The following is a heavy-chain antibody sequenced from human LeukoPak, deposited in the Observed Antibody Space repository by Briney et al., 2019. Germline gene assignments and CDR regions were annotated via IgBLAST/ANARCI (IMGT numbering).Heavy chain of an antibody. V-gene: IGHV3-33*06. CDR2: IWFDGSNV. J-gene: IGHJ3*02. D-gene: IGHD1-26*01. CDR3: GKGNSGSYYDAFDI. CDR1: GFTFSSYV. Sequence: PGGSLRLSCAVSGFTFSSYVMHWARQAPGKGLEWLALIWFDGSNVYYADSVKGRFTISRDNSKNTLYLQMNSLRAEDTAVYYCGKGNSGSYYDAFDIWGQGTMVTVSS.